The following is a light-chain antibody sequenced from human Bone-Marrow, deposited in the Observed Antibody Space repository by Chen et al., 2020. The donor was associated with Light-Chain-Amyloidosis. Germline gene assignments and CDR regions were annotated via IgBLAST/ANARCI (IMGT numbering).Light chain of an antibody. CDR2: RDT. V-gene: IGLV3-25*03. CDR1: DLPTKY. J-gene: IGLJ2*01. Sequence: SYELTQPPSVSVSPGQTARITCSGEDLPTKYAYWYQQKPGQSPVLVIHRDTERPSGISERFSGSSSGTTATLTISGVQAEDEADYHCQSADSSGTYEVIFGGGTKLNVL. CDR3: QSADSSGTYEVI.